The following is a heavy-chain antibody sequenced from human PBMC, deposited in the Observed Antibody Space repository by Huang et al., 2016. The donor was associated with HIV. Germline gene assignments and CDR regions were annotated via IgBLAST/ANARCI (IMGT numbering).Heavy chain of an antibody. CDR3: AMSLRYQYDSRSYWGRYFDY. CDR2: IIPRFRAP. D-gene: IGHD3-16*01. CDR1: GGSFSDQI. V-gene: IGHV1-69*01. Sequence: QVQLEQSGPTVRKPGSSVKVSCQASGGSFSDQIIRWVRQAPGQRFEWMGGIIPRFRAPAYAQEFKGRVTMTADESTATIYMELNSLTSEDTAVYYCAMSLRYQYDSRSYWGRYFDYWGQGTLVTVSS. J-gene: IGHJ4*02.